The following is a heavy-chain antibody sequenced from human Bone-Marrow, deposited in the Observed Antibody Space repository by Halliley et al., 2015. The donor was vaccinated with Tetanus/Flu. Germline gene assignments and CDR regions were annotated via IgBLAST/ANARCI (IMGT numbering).Heavy chain of an antibody. D-gene: IGHD2-15*01. J-gene: IGHJ4*02. Sequence: WSSAHNGPTYYTQKVQGRVSMTTDTFTSTAYMELRSLRSDDTAVYYCARADYCSGGTCYRGVPDYWGQGTLVTVSS. CDR2: SSAHNGPT. V-gene: IGHV1-18*01. CDR3: ARADYCSGGTCYRGVPDY.